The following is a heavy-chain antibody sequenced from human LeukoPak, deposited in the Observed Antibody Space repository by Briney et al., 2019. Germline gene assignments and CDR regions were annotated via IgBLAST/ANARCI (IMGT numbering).Heavy chain of an antibody. V-gene: IGHV4-4*07. D-gene: IGHD6-13*01. J-gene: IGHJ4*02. CDR3: AIETAAAVVY. Sequence: PSETLSLTCTVAGGSISSYYWSWIRQPAAKGLEWIGRIYTSGSTNYNPSLKSRVTMSVDTSKNQFSLKLSSVTAADTAVYYCAIETAAAVVYWGQGTLVTVSS. CDR1: GGSISSYY. CDR2: IYTSGST.